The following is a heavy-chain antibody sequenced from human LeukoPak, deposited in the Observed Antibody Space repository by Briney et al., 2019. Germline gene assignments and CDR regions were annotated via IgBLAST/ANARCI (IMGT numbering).Heavy chain of an antibody. CDR1: GFSVSSNY. CDR2: IFSGGST. V-gene: IGHV3-53*01. CDR3: ARTLPGSYSDC. J-gene: IGHJ4*02. Sequence: GGSLRLSCAASGFSVSSNYMSWVRQASGKGLEWVSVIFSGGSTYYADSVKGRFTISRDDSKNTVYLQLNSLRAEDTAVYYCARTLPGSYSDCWGQGTLVAAS. D-gene: IGHD7-27*01.